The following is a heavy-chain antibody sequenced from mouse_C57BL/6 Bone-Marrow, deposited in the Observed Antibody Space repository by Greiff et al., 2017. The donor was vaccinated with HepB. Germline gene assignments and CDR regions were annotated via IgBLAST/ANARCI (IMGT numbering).Heavy chain of an antibody. CDR1: GFTFSDYY. Sequence: DVKLVESGGGLVQPGGSLKLSCAASGFTFSDYYMYWVRQTPEKRLEWVAYISNGGGSTYYPDTVKGRFTISRDNAKNTLYLQMSRLKSEDTAMYYCARHSLDGYWYFDVWGTGTTVTVSS. CDR2: ISNGGGST. D-gene: IGHD2-3*01. V-gene: IGHV5-12*01. J-gene: IGHJ1*03. CDR3: ARHSLDGYWYFDV.